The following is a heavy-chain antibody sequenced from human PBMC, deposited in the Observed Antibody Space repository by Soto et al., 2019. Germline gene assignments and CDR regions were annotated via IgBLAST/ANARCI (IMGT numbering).Heavy chain of an antibody. CDR3: ARDPLWGIAMVLGYFDL. Sequence: QVQLVESGGGVVQPGRSLRLSCAASGFTFSSYAMHWVRQAPGKGLEWVAVISYDGSNKYYADSVNGRFTISRDNSKNTRYLQMNSLRAEDTAVYYCARDPLWGIAMVLGYFDLWGRGTLVTFSS. J-gene: IGHJ2*01. CDR1: GFTFSSYA. CDR2: ISYDGSNK. D-gene: IGHD5-18*01. V-gene: IGHV3-30-3*01.